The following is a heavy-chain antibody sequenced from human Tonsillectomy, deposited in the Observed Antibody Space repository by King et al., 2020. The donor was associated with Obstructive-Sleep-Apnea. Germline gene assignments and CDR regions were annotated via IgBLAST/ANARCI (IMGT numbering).Heavy chain of an antibody. V-gene: IGHV4-31*03. J-gene: IGHJ5*02. CDR1: GGSISSGGYY. Sequence: VQLQESGPGLVKPSQTLSLTCTVSGGSISSGGYYWSWIRQHPGKGLEWIGYIYYSGSTYYNPSLKSRVTISVDTSKNQFSLKLSSVTAADTAVYYCAGDIAAAGRVNWFDPWGQGTLVTVSS. D-gene: IGHD6-13*01. CDR2: IYYSGST. CDR3: AGDIAAAGRVNWFDP.